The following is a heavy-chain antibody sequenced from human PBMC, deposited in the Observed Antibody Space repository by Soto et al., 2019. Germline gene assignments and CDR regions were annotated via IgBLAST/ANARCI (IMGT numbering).Heavy chain of an antibody. CDR1: GFTFSSYG. V-gene: IGHV3-33*01. CDR2: IWYDGSNK. D-gene: IGHD1-26*01. J-gene: IGHJ1*01. CDR3: ARAPIVGAYLAGYFQH. Sequence: QVQLVESGGGVVQPGRSLRLSCAASGFTFSSYGMHWVRQAPGKGLEWVAVIWYDGSNKYYADSVKGRFTISRDNSKNTLYLQMNSLRAEDTAVYYCARAPIVGAYLAGYFQHWGQGTLVTVSS.